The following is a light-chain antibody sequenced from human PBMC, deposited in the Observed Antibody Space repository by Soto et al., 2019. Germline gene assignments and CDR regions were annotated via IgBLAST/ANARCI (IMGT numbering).Light chain of an antibody. CDR2: GGS. V-gene: IGKV3-20*01. CDR1: QTVGASY. Sequence: ELVLTQSPGTLSLSPGERVTLFCRASQTVGASYLAWYQQKPGQAPSLLIYGGSIRATGIPDRFSGSGSGPDFALTISRLEPVDFAVYYCQQYGISPWTFGQGTKVEIK. J-gene: IGKJ1*01. CDR3: QQYGISPWT.